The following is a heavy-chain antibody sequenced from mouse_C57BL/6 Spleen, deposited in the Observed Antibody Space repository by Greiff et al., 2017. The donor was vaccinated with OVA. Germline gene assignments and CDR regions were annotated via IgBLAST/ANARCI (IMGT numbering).Heavy chain of an antibody. J-gene: IGHJ1*03. D-gene: IGHD1-1*01. V-gene: IGHV5-9*01. CDR3: ERHKTTVPSYWYFDD. Sequence: EVKLVESGGGLVKPGGSLKLSCAASGFTFSSYTMSWVRQTPEKRLEWVATISGGGGNTYYPDSVKGRFTISRDNAKNTLYLQMSSLRSENTALYYCERHKTTVPSYWYFDDWGTGTTVTVSS. CDR1: GFTFSSYT. CDR2: ISGGGGNT.